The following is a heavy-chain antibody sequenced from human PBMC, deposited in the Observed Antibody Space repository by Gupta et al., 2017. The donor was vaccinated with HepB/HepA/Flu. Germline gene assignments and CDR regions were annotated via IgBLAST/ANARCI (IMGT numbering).Heavy chain of an antibody. Sequence: EVQLVESGGVSVQPGGSVRLSCAASGFAFNKFWMQWVRQAPGKGLVWVSRINTDGNVVGNADSVKGRFTVSRDNAKNTLYLEMKNLRVDDTAIYYCTREVTAVNTGTDYWGQGTLVTVSS. V-gene: IGHV3-74*01. D-gene: IGHD4-17*01. CDR1: GFAFNKFW. CDR3: TREVTAVNTGTDY. J-gene: IGHJ4*02. CDR2: INTDGNVV.